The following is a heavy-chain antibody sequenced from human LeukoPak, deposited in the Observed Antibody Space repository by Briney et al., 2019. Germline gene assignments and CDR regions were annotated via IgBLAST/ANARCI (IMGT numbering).Heavy chain of an antibody. CDR2: IYSGGST. D-gene: IGHD3-9*01. CDR1: GFTVSSNY. V-gene: IGHV3-53*01. J-gene: IGHJ6*02. CDR3: ARDQRRYDILTGYYYYGMDV. Sequence: GGSLRLSCAASGFTVSSNYMSWVRQAPGKGLEWVSVIYSGGSTCYADSVKGRFTISRDNSKNTLYLQMNSLRAEDTAVYYCARDQRRYDILTGYYYYGMDVWGQGTTVTVSS.